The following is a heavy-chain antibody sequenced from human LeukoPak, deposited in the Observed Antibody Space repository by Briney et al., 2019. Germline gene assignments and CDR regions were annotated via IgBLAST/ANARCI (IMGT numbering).Heavy chain of an antibody. CDR1: GGTFSSYA. V-gene: IGHV1-69*04. J-gene: IGHJ6*02. CDR2: IIPILGIA. Sequence: RASVKVSCKASGGTFSSYAISWVRQAPGQGLEWMGRIIPILGIANYAQKFQGRVTITADKSTSTAYMELSSLRSEDTAVYYRARGYSGSYFPPTSYGMDVWGQGTTVTVSS. D-gene: IGHD1-26*01. CDR3: ARGYSGSYFPPTSYGMDV.